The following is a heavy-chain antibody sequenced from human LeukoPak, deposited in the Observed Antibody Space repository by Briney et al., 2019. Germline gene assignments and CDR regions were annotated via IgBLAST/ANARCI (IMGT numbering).Heavy chain of an antibody. CDR2: ISWNSGSI. Sequence: GRSLRLSCAASGFTFDDYAMHWVRQASGKGLEWVSGISWNSGSIGYADSVKGRFTISRDNAKNSLYLQMNSLRAEDTALYYCAKGTMPYGSGSPIDYWGQGTLVTVSS. D-gene: IGHD3-10*01. V-gene: IGHV3-9*01. CDR1: GFTFDDYA. J-gene: IGHJ4*02. CDR3: AKGTMPYGSGSPIDY.